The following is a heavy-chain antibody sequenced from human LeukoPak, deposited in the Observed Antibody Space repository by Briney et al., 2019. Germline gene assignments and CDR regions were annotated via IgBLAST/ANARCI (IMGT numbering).Heavy chain of an antibody. J-gene: IGHJ4*02. CDR3: AREAEDYYDSSGYYYPGRDYFDY. D-gene: IGHD3-22*01. CDR1: GDSVSSNSAA. V-gene: IGHV6-1*01. Sequence: SQTLSLTCAISGDSVSSNSAAWNWIRQSPSRGLEWLGRTYYRSKWYNDYAVSVKSRITINPDTSKNQFSLQLNSVTPEDTAVYYCAREAEDYYDSSGYYYPGRDYFDYWGQGTLVTVSS. CDR2: TYYRSKWYN.